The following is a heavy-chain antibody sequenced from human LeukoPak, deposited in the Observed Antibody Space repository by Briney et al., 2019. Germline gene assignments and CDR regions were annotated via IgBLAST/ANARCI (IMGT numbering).Heavy chain of an antibody. CDR3: VRDPCDTSTCYTYNWFDP. Sequence: GGSLRLSCAASGFTFSNYKMNWVRQAPGKGLEWVSLISSGSTYIYYADSVKGRFTISRDDAKNSLYLQMNSLRAEDTAIYYCVRDPCDTSTCYTYNWFDPWGQGTLVTVSS. CDR2: ISSGSTYI. CDR1: GFTFSNYK. J-gene: IGHJ5*02. D-gene: IGHD3-16*02. V-gene: IGHV3-21*01.